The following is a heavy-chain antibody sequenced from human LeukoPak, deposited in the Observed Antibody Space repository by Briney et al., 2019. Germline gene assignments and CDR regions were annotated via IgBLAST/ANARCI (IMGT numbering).Heavy chain of an antibody. J-gene: IGHJ4*02. CDR2: ISNSGDYI. V-gene: IGHV3-21*01. D-gene: IGHD6-19*01. CDR3: ATYGSGWYLIY. CDR1: GFTFSSFT. Sequence: GGSLRLSCTVSGFTFSSFTMNWVRQGPGKGLEWVASISNSGDYISYADSLKGRFTISRDNAKNSLYLQMSSLRAEDTAVYYCATYGSGWYLIYWGQGTLVTVSS.